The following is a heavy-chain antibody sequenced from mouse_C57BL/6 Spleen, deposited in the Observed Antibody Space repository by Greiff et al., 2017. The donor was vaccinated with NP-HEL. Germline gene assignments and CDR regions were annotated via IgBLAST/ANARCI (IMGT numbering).Heavy chain of an antibody. J-gene: IGHJ4*01. D-gene: IGHD1-1*01. CDR3: ARWRVVEAMDY. V-gene: IGHV1-64*01. CDR2: IHPNSGST. CDR1: GYTFTSYW. Sequence: QVQLQQPGAELVKPGASVKLSCKASGYTFTSYWMHWVKQRPGQGLEWIGMIHPNSGSTNYNEKFKSKATLTVEKSSSTAYMQLSSLTSEDSAVYYCARWRVVEAMDYWGQGTSVTVSS.